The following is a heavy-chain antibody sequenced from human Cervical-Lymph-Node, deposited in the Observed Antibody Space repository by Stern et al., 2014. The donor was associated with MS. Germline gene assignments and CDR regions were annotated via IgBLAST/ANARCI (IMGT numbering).Heavy chain of an antibody. D-gene: IGHD5-24*01. J-gene: IGHJ4*02. CDR1: GFTFCSYG. CDR2: AWYDGSTA. CDR3: ARGHIPYAYNYLFDY. Sequence: VQLEESGGGVVQPGTSLRLSCAASGFTFCSYGMHWVRQAPGKGLEWVALAWYDGSTAYYTNSVKGRFTISRDNSKNTLSLQINSLTAEDTAVYYCARGHIPYAYNYLFDYWGQGTLVTVSS. V-gene: IGHV3-33*01.